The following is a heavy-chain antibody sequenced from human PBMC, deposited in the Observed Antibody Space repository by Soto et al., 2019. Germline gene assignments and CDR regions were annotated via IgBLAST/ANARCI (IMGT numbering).Heavy chain of an antibody. D-gene: IGHD1-26*01. CDR3: ARAGISKARMYYFDY. J-gene: IGHJ4*02. CDR1: GGSISSGGYS. CDR2: IYHSGST. Sequence: PSETLSLTCAVAGGSISSGGYSWSWIRQPPGKGLEWIGYIYHSGSTYYNPSLKSRVTISVDRSKNQFSLKLSSVTAADTAVYYCARAGISKARMYYFDYWGQGTLGTVSS. V-gene: IGHV4-30-2*01.